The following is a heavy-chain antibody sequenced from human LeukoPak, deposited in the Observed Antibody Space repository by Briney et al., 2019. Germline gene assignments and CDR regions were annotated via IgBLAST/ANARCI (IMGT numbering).Heavy chain of an antibody. J-gene: IGHJ4*02. CDR2: INPNSGGT. CDR1: GYTFTGYY. CDR3: ARSLPISMWRGAEGLDY. V-gene: IGHV1-2*04. D-gene: IGHD3-10*02. Sequence: GASVKVSCKASGYTFTGYYMHWVRQAPGQGLEWMGWINPNSGGTNYAQKFQGWVTITRDTSISTAYMELSRLRSDDTAVYYCARSLPISMWRGAEGLDYWGQGTLVTVSS.